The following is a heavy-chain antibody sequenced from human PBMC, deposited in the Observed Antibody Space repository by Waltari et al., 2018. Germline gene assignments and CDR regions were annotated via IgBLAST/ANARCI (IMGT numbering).Heavy chain of an antibody. CDR1: GGSISRSSYY. Sequence: QLQLQESGPGLVKPSETLSLTCTVSGGSISRSSYYWGWIRPPPGKGLEWIGSIYYSGSTYYNPSLKSRVTISVDTSKNQFSLKLSSVTAADTDVYYCARPRYCSSTSCPPQHWGQGTLVTVSS. CDR2: IYYSGST. D-gene: IGHD2-2*01. V-gene: IGHV4-39*01. CDR3: ARPRYCSSTSCPPQH. J-gene: IGHJ1*01.